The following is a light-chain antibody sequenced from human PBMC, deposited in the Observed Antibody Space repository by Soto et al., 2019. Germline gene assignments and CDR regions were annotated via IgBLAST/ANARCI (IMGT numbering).Light chain of an antibody. CDR1: SSDVGGYNY. CDR2: EVS. CDR3: SSYTSSSTLGV. J-gene: IGLJ1*01. V-gene: IGLV2-14*01. Sequence: QSVLTQPASVSGSPGQSITISCTGTSSDVGGYNYVSWYQQHPGKAPKLMIYEVSNRPSGVSNRFSGSKSGNTASLTIFGLQAEDEADYYCSSYTSSSTLGVFGTGTKVTV.